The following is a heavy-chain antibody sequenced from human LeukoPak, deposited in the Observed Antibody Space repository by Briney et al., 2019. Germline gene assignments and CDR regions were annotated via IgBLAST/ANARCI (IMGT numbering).Heavy chain of an antibody. J-gene: IGHJ4*02. CDR1: GFTFSSYA. V-gene: IGHV3-23*01. Sequence: GGSLRLSCAASGFTFSSYAMSWVRQAPGKGPEWVSAISGSGGSTYYADSVKGRFTISRDNSKNTLYLQMNSLRAGDTAVYYCAKGLGDYIDYFNYWGQGALVTVSS. D-gene: IGHD4-17*01. CDR3: AKGLGDYIDYFNY. CDR2: ISGSGGST.